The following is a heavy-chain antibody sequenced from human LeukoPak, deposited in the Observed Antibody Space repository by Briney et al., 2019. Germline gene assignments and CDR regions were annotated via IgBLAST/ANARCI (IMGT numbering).Heavy chain of an antibody. CDR1: GGSISSGDYY. V-gene: IGHV3-11*06. J-gene: IGHJ4*02. D-gene: IGHD6-13*01. CDR3: ASGIAAAGPAPD. Sequence: LSLTCTVSGGSISSGDYYWSWIRQAPGKGLEWVSSISSSSSYIYYADSVKGRFTISRDNAKNSLYLQMNSLRAEDTAVYYCASGIAAAGPAPDWGQGTLVTVSS. CDR2: ISSSSSYI.